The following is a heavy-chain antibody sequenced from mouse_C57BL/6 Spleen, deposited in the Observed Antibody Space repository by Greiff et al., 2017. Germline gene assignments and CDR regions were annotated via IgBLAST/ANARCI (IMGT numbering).Heavy chain of an antibody. Sequence: EVQLQESGPGLVKPSQSLSLTCSVTGYSITSGYYWNWIRQFPGNKLEWMGYISYDGSNNYNPSLKNRISITRDTSKNQFFLKLNSVTTEDTATYYCARGGEGVDYWGQGTTLTVSS. J-gene: IGHJ2*01. D-gene: IGHD2-13*01. V-gene: IGHV3-6*01. CDR1: GYSITSGYY. CDR2: ISYDGSN. CDR3: ARGGEGVDY.